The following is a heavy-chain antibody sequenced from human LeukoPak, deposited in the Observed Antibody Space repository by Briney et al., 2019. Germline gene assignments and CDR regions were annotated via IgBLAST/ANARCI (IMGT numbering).Heavy chain of an antibody. Sequence: SVKVSCKAAGGTNSNYVISGVGQAAGQGREWMGGIIPIFTSANYAQKFQGGVTMNADESTSKAYIELNSPRSDDTAVYYCASGPQVGAFDLWGQGTMVTVSS. D-gene: IGHD1-26*01. CDR2: IIPIFTSA. CDR1: GGTNSNYV. V-gene: IGHV1-69*01. J-gene: IGHJ3*01. CDR3: ASGPQVGAFDL.